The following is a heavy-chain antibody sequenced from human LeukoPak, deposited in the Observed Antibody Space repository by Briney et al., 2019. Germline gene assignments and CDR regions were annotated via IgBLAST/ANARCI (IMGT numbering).Heavy chain of an antibody. V-gene: IGHV3-9*01. Sequence: GGSLSFSCEASGFTFDDYAMTWVRQAPGKGLEWFSGISWNSGSIGYADSVKGRFTISRDNSKNTLYLQMNSLRAEDTAVYYCAKRSYGSQGPLDYWGQGTLVTVSS. CDR2: ISWNSGSI. CDR3: AKRSYGSQGPLDY. CDR1: GFTFDDYA. J-gene: IGHJ4*02. D-gene: IGHD5-18*01.